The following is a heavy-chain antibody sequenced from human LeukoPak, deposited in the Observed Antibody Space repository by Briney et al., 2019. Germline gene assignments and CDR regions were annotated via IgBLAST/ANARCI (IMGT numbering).Heavy chain of an antibody. Sequence: GGSLRLSCAASGFTFSSYAMHWVRQAPGKGLEWVAVISYDGSNKYYADSVKGRFTISRDNSKNTLYLQMNSLRAEDTAVYYCARARILYGVGSLRHAFDIWGQGTMVTVSS. CDR3: ARARILYGVGSLRHAFDI. J-gene: IGHJ3*02. CDR2: ISYDGSNK. CDR1: GFTFSSYA. V-gene: IGHV3-30*01. D-gene: IGHD2-8*01.